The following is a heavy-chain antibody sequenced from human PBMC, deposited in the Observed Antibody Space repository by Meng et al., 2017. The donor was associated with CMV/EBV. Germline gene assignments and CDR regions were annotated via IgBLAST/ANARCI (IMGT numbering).Heavy chain of an antibody. CDR3: ARDNRRGGVDY. Sequence: QAHRQESGPGLVKPSQTLSLTCTVSGGSISSGDYYWSWIRQPPGKGLEWIGYIYYSGSTYYNPSLKSRVTISVDTSKNQFSLKLSSVTAADTAVYYCARDNRRGGVDYWGQGTLVTVSS. CDR2: IYYSGST. V-gene: IGHV4-30-4*08. D-gene: IGHD3-3*01. CDR1: GGSISSGDYY. J-gene: IGHJ4*02.